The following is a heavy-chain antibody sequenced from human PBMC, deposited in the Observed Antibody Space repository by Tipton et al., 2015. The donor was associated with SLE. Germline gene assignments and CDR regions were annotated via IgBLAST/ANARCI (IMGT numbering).Heavy chain of an antibody. CDR2: ISSNGGST. Sequence: SLRLSCAASGFTFSSYAMHWVRQAPGKGLEYVSAISSNGGSTYYADSVKGRFTISRDNSKNTLYLQMGSLRAEDMAAYYCARGDYGDSDAFDIWGQGTMVTVSS. D-gene: IGHD4-17*01. CDR1: GFTFSSYA. CDR3: ARGDYGDSDAFDI. J-gene: IGHJ3*02. V-gene: IGHV3-64*02.